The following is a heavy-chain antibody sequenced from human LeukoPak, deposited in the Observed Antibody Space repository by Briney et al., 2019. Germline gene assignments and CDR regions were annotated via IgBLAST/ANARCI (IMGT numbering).Heavy chain of an antibody. CDR2: IKQDGSEK. D-gene: IGHD3-16*02. Sequence: PGGSLRLSCAASGFTFSSYWMSWVRQAPGKGLEWVANIKQDGSEKYYVDSVKGRFTISRDNAKSSLYLQMNSLRAEDTAVYYCARDQDYVWGSYRPYYFGYWGQGTLVTVSS. V-gene: IGHV3-7*01. CDR1: GFTFSSYW. J-gene: IGHJ4*02. CDR3: ARDQDYVWGSYRPYYFGY.